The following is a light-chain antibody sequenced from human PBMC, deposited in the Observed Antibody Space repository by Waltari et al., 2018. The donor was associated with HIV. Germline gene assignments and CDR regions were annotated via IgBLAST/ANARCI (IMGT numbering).Light chain of an antibody. CDR1: QDISKF. CDR3: LNCDRDPVT. V-gene: IGKV1-27*01. CDR2: AAS. Sequence: IQMTQDPSSLSASLGDRVTITCRASQDISKFLAWYQAKPGKPPKLLIYAASALQLGVPSRFSGRGSGTDFTLTVSSLQPEDVATYYCLNCDRDPVTFGGGTTVDIK. J-gene: IGKJ4*01.